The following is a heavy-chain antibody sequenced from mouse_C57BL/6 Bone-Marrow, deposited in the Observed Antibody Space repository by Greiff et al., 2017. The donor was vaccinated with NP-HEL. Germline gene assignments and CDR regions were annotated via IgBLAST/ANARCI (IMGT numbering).Heavy chain of an antibody. CDR1: GYPFTNYW. CDR2: IDPNSGGT. Sequence: QVQLQQPGAELVKPGASVKLSCKASGYPFTNYWMPWVKQRPGRGLEWIGRIDPNSGGTKYNEKFKSKATLPVDNPSSAAYRQLSSLTSEDSAVYYCARYYYGSGYFDYWGQGTTLTVSS. V-gene: IGHV1-72*01. D-gene: IGHD1-1*01. CDR3: ARYYYGSGYFDY. J-gene: IGHJ2*01.